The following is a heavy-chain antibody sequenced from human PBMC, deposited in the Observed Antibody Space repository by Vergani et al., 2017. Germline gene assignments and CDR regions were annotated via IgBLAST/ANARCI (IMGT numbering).Heavy chain of an antibody. D-gene: IGHD6-19*01. J-gene: IGHJ5*02. Sequence: QVQLVQSGSELKKPGASVKVSCKASGYTFNSYAMNWVRQAPGQGLEWMGWINTNTGSPTYAQGFTGRFVFSLDTSVSTAYLQISSLKAEDTAVYYCARERDKVKSSGWYQVTGWFDPWGQGTLVTVSS. V-gene: IGHV7-4-1*02. CDR3: ARERDKVKSSGWYQVTGWFDP. CDR1: GYTFNSYA. CDR2: INTNTGSP.